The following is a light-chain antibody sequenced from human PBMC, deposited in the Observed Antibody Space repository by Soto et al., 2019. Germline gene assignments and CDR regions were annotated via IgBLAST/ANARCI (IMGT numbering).Light chain of an antibody. V-gene: IGLV1-47*01. CDR2: RND. J-gene: IGLJ3*02. Sequence: QSVLTQPPSTTGTPGQRVTISCSGRTSNIGYNFVYWYQHLPGTAPKLLIYRNDERPSGVPDRFSGSKSGTSASLAISGLRSEDEADYYCAAWDGSLSACVFGGGTQLTVL. CDR3: AAWDGSLSACV. CDR1: TSNIGYNF.